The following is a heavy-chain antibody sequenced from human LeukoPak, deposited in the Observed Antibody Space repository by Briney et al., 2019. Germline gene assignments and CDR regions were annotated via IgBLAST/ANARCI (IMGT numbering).Heavy chain of an antibody. CDR2: IDHSGSTI. CDR1: GFNFSTYV. V-gene: IGHV3-48*03. Sequence: GGSLRLSCTASGFNFSTYVMTWVRQAPGKGLEWLSYIDHSGSTIYYGDSVEGRFTVSRDNVKNSLYLQMNSLRVDDTAVYYCARAFPLDYCGQGTLVSVSS. CDR3: ARAFPLDY. D-gene: IGHD3-16*01. J-gene: IGHJ4*02.